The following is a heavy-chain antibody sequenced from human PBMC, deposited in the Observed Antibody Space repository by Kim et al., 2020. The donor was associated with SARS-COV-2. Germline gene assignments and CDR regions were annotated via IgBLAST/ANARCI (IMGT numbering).Heavy chain of an antibody. D-gene: IGHD1-26*01. CDR1: GFSFSDHY. J-gene: IGHJ3*01. CDR2: IRKKSESYST. Sequence: GGSLRLSCVASGFSFSDHYMDWACQAPGKGLEWVGRIRKKSESYSTEYAASVKGRFTVSRDDSKSSLYLQMNGLKAEDAAVYFCTRGGFQHAYDVWGQGT. CDR3: TRGGFQHAYDV. V-gene: IGHV3-72*01.